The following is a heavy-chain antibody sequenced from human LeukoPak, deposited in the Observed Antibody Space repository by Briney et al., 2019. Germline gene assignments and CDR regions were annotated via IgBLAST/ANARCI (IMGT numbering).Heavy chain of an antibody. CDR2: IYYSGIT. J-gene: IGHJ3*01. D-gene: IGHD6-6*01. CDR3: ARATTSIAARYGAFDS. V-gene: IGHV4-59*01. Sequence: SETLSLTCTVSGGSISNYYWSWIRQPPGKGLEWIGYIYYSGITNYNPSLKGRVTLSVDRSKNQFSLKLSSVTAADTAVFYCARATTSIAARYGAFDSWGQGTMVTVSS. CDR1: GGSISNYY.